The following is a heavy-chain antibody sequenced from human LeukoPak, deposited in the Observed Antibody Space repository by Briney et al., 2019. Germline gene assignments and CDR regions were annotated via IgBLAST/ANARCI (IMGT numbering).Heavy chain of an antibody. V-gene: IGHV3-9*01. J-gene: IGHJ6*02. Sequence: PGGSLRLSCVASGFTFDDYAMHWVRQAPGKGLEWVSGISWNSDSIAYADSVKGRFTISRDNARNSLYLQMNSLRAEDTAVYYCADKYGSGSYFDYYYGMDVWGQGTTVTVSS. CDR1: GFTFDDYA. D-gene: IGHD3-10*01. CDR3: ADKYGSGSYFDYYYGMDV. CDR2: ISWNSDSI.